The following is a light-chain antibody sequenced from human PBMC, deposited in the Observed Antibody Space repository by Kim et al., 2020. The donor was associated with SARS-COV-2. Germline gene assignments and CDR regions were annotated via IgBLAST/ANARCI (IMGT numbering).Light chain of an antibody. V-gene: IGKV1-5*03. CDR1: QTISTW. CDR3: QHYIRFPYT. Sequence: SASVGYRVTITCRASQTISTWLAWYQQKPGKAPKLLLYLASTLESGVPSRFSGSGSGTEFTLTIDSLQPDDFATYYCQHYIRFPYTFGQGTKLEI. J-gene: IGKJ2*01. CDR2: LAS.